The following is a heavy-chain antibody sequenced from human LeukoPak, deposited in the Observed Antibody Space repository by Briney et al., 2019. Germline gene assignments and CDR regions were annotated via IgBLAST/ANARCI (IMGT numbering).Heavy chain of an antibody. CDR1: GFTFSSSA. D-gene: IGHD3-16*01. V-gene: IGHV3-30-3*01. CDR3: MRGSYGDFY. Sequence: GGSLRLSCAASGFTFSSSAMHRVRQAPGKGLEWVAVISYDESQKYYTDSVKGRLTIFRDNSRNTLFLQMNTLRVEDTSVYYCMRGSYGDFYWGLGTLVTVSS. J-gene: IGHJ4*02. CDR2: ISYDESQK.